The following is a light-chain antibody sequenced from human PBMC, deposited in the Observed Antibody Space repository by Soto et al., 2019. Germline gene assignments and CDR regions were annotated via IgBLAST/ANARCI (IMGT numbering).Light chain of an antibody. CDR1: QSISNF. CDR2: AAS. CDR3: QQRYTTPYT. Sequence: DIQMTQSPSSLSASVGGRVTITCRASQSISNFLNWYQQKPGKAPELLIYAASSLHSGVPSRFSGSGSGTNFTLTISSLQPEDFATYSCQQRYTTPYTFGQGTKLEIK. J-gene: IGKJ2*01. V-gene: IGKV1-39*01.